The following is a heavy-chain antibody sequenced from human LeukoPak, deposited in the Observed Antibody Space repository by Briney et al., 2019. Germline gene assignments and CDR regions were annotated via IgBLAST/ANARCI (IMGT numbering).Heavy chain of an antibody. D-gene: IGHD2-2*01. V-gene: IGHV4-34*01. J-gene: IGHJ5*02. CDR3: ARQGQYQLRVRHNWFDP. CDR2: INHSGST. CDR1: GGSFSGYY. Sequence: SETLSLTCAVYGGSFSGYYWSWIRQPPGKGLEWTGEINHSGSTNYNPSLKSRVTISVDTSKNQFSLKLSSVTAADTAVYYCARQGQYQLRVRHNWFDPWGQGTLVTVSS.